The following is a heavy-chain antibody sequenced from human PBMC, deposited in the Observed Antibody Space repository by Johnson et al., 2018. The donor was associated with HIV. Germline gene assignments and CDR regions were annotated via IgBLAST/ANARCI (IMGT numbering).Heavy chain of an antibody. Sequence: QVQVVESGGGLVKPGGSLRLSCAASGFRFSDYFVSWIRQAPGKGLEWVSYISRGASSGSVIYYADSVKGRFTISRDNAKNSVYLQMNSLRGDDTAVYYCASDYGDYDHAFDIWGQGTVVTVTS. CDR2: ISRGASSGSVI. D-gene: IGHD4-17*01. CDR3: ASDYGDYDHAFDI. J-gene: IGHJ3*02. V-gene: IGHV3-11*04. CDR1: GFRFSDYF.